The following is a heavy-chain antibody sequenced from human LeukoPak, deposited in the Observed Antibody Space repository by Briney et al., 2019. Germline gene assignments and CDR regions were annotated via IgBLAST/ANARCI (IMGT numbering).Heavy chain of an antibody. Sequence: PSQTLSLTCTVSGASFNSGNFYWTWMRQPAGKGLEWIGRIYTDGSTNFNPSLKSRVSILVDRSKNQFSLSLSSVTAADTAIYYCASQISSRTLWFDPWGQGILVSVSS. V-gene: IGHV4-61*02. D-gene: IGHD2-2*01. CDR2: IYTDGST. CDR1: GASFNSGNFY. CDR3: ASQISSRTLWFDP. J-gene: IGHJ5*02.